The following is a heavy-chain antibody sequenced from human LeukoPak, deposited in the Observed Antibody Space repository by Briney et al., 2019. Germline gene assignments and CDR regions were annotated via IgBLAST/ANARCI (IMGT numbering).Heavy chain of an antibody. CDR2: ISSSSSYI. CDR1: GFPFSSYS. CDR3: ARMQQLVLIADY. D-gene: IGHD6-13*01. J-gene: IGHJ4*02. Sequence: GGSLRLSWAASGFPFSSYSMNWVRKAPGKGLEWVSSISSSSSYIYYADSVKGRFTISRDNAKNSLYLQMYSLRAEDTAVYYCARMQQLVLIADYWGQGTLVTVSS. V-gene: IGHV3-21*01.